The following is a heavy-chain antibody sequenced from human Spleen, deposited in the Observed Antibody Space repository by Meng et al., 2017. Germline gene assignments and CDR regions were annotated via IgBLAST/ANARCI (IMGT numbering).Heavy chain of an antibody. D-gene: IGHD5-18*01. V-gene: IGHV3-33*01. CDR1: GFTFSRYG. CDR3: AGDSWYSYGYYYGLDV. CDR2: IWYDGSNK. J-gene: IGHJ6*02. Sequence: GGSLRLSCAASGFTFSRYGMHWVRQPPGKGLEWVAIIWYDGSNKYYADSVKGRFSISRDNSESTLYLQMNSLRAEDTAVYYCAGDSWYSYGYYYGLDVWGQGTTVTVSS.